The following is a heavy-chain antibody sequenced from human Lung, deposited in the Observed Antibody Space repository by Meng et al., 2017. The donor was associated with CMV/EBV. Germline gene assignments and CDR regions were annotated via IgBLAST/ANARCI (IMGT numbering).Heavy chain of an antibody. Sequence: SGFSFASYCMKWVRQPPVKGMEWVLGIRGSYLSDYVYSVKGRFTISRDKSKSTLYLQMNSLRGEDTAVYYCAKEYYDFWSGDYYFDLWGQGTLVTVSS. J-gene: IGHJ4*02. CDR1: GFSFASYC. D-gene: IGHD3-3*01. V-gene: IGHV3-23*01. CDR2: IRGSYLS. CDR3: AKEYYDFWSGDYYFDL.